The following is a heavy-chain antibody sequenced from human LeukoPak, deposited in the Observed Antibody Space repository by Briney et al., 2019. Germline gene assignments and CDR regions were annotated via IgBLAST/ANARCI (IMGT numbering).Heavy chain of an antibody. CDR3: ARLEIAARPFDY. J-gene: IGHJ4*02. V-gene: IGHV4-39*07. Sequence: SETLSLTCTVSGGSISSSSHYWGWIRQPPGKGLEWIGSIYYSGSTYYNPSLKSRVTISVDTSKNQFSLKLSSVTAADTAVYYCARLEIAARPFDYWGQGTLVTVSS. CDR2: IYYSGST. D-gene: IGHD6-6*01. CDR1: GGSISSSSHY.